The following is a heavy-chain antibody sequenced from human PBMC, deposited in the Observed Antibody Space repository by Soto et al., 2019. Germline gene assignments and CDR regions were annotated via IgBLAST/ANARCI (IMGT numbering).Heavy chain of an antibody. J-gene: IGHJ5*02. D-gene: IGHD5-12*01. V-gene: IGHV4-4*07. CDR3: VRDGSKTLRDCFDP. CDR1: GGSMSKFH. Sequence: SETLSLTWSVSGGSMSKFHWIGSRKTAGKGLEWMGRVYATGTSDYNPSLRSRIAMSVDISKKTFSLRLRSVTAADTGVYYCVRDGSKTLRDCFDPWGQGILVTVS. CDR2: VYATGTS.